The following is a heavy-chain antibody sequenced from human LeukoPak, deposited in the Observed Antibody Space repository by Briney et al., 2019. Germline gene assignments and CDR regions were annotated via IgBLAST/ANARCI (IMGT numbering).Heavy chain of an antibody. CDR1: GYSFTSYW. D-gene: IGHD5-18*01. Sequence: GESLKISCKGSGYSFTSYWIGWVRQMPGKGLEWMGIIYPGDSDTRYSPSLQGQVTISADKSISTAYLQWSSLKASDTAMYYCARSSNIGLDTAMIRTKNDAFDIWGQGTMVTVSS. V-gene: IGHV5-51*01. CDR3: ARSSNIGLDTAMIRTKNDAFDI. CDR2: IYPGDSDT. J-gene: IGHJ3*02.